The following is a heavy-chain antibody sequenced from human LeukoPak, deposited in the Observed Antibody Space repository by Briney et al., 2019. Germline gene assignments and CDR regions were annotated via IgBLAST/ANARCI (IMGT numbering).Heavy chain of an antibody. CDR1: GYTFTSYD. CDR2: MNPNSGNT. J-gene: IGHJ5*02. CDR3: ARDTRRYNWNCSWFDP. D-gene: IGHD1-7*01. Sequence: VASVKVSCKASGYTFTSYDINWVRQATGQGLEWMGWMNPNSGNTGYVQKFQGRVSMTRTTSISTAYMELSSLRSEDTAVYYCARDTRRYNWNCSWFDPWGQGTLVTVSS. V-gene: IGHV1-8*01.